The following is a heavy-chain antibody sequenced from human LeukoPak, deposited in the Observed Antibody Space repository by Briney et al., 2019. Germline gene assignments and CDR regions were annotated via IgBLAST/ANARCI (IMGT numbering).Heavy chain of an antibody. CDR2: INYRGNT. D-gene: IGHD5-12*01. CDR1: GGSISSSSYY. J-gene: IGHJ6*03. V-gene: IGHV4-39*01. Sequence: SSETLSLTCTVSGGSISSSSYYWGWIRQPPGKGLDWIGIINYRGNTYYNPSLKSRVTISVDTSKNQFSLKLSSVTAADTAVYYCARVPSGYEDYYYYYMDVWGKGTTVTVSS. CDR3: ARVPSGYEDYYYYYMDV.